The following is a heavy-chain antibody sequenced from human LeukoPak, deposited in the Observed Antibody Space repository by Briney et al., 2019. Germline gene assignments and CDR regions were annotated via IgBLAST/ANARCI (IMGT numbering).Heavy chain of an antibody. V-gene: IGHV4-39*07. J-gene: IGHJ4*02. D-gene: IGHD5-24*01. CDR1: GGSISSSSYY. Sequence: SETLSLTCTVSGGSISSSSYYWGWIRQPPGKGLEWIGSIYYSGSTYYNPSLKSRVTISVDTSKNQFSLKLSSVTAADTAVYYCAREGKGRWLQLAGFFDYWGQGTLVTVSS. CDR3: AREGKGRWLQLAGFFDY. CDR2: IYYSGST.